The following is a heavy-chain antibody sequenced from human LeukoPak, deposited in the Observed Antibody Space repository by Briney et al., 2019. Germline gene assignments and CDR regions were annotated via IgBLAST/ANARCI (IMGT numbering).Heavy chain of an antibody. CDR3: ARDGDQSTIGARPDY. D-gene: IGHD6-6*01. V-gene: IGHV3-48*03. J-gene: IGHJ4*02. CDR1: GFTFSSYE. Sequence: GGSLRLSCAASGFTFSSYEMNWVRQAPGKGLEWISYISSSGTTIYYADSVKGRFTISRDNAKNSLFLQMNSLRADDTSVYFCARDGDQSTIGARPDYWGQGTLVTVSS. CDR2: ISSSGTTI.